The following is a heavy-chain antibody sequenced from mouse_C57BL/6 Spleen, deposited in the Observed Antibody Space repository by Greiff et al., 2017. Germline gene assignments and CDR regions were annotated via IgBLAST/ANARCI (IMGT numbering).Heavy chain of an antibody. J-gene: IGHJ4*01. V-gene: IGHV2-2*01. CDR1: GFSLTSYG. D-gene: IGHD2-4*01. Sequence: QVQLKQSGPGLVQPSQSLSITCTVSGFSLTSYGVHWVRQSPGKGLEWLGVIWSGGSTDYNAAFISRLSISKDNSKCQVFFKMNSLQADDTAIYYCARKRGNYDYDGDYAMDYWGQGTSVTVSS. CDR3: ARKRGNYDYDGDYAMDY. CDR2: IWSGGST.